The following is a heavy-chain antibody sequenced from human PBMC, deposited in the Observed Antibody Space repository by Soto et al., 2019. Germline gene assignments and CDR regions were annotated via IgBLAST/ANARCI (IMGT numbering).Heavy chain of an antibody. J-gene: IGHJ4*02. CDR1: GFTFDDYA. D-gene: IGHD2-2*01. Sequence: EVQLVESGGGLVQPGRSLRLSCAASGFTFDDYAMHWVRQAPGKGLEWVSGISWNSGSIGYADSVKGRFTISRDNAKNSLYLQINSLRAEETALYYCAKGGQLLTEGGGYWGQGTLVTVSS. CDR2: ISWNSGSI. V-gene: IGHV3-9*01. CDR3: AKGGQLLTEGGGY.